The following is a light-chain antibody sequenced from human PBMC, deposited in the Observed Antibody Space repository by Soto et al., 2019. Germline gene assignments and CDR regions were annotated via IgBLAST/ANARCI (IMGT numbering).Light chain of an antibody. V-gene: IGKV4-1*01. CDR2: WAT. J-gene: IGKJ5*01. Sequence: DIVMTQSPDFLGVSLGERATINCKSSQSLLYSSTNKNYLVWYQQKPGQPPKVLIHWATTRESGVPDRFSGRGSGTDFTLTLSSLHHEDVALYYCQQYYSTPPTFGQGTRREIK. CDR3: QQYYSTPPT. CDR1: QSLLYSSTNKNY.